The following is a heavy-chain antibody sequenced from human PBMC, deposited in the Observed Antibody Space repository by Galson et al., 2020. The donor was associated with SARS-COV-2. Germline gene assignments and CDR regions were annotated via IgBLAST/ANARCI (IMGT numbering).Heavy chain of an antibody. V-gene: IGHV3-NL1*01. CDR2: IYSDNST. J-gene: IGHJ4*02. Sequence: GGSLRLSCAASGFTFSNSGIHWVRRAPGKGLEWVSIIYSDNSTYYADSVRGRFTTSRDKSQNTLFLQLNSLSAEDTAIYYCVRDLQDWGQGTMVTVSS. D-gene: IGHD2-15*01. CDR3: VRDLQD. CDR1: GFTFSNSG.